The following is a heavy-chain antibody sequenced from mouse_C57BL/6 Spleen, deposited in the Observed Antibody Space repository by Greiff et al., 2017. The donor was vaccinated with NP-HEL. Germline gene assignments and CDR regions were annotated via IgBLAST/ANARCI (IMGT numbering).Heavy chain of an antibody. J-gene: IGHJ2*01. V-gene: IGHV1-69*01. CDR3: ARGVITTVVGDYFDY. Sequence: QVQLQQPGAELVMPGASVKLSCKASGYTFTSYWMHWVKQRPGQGLEWNGEIDPSDSYTNYNQKFKGKSTLTVDKSSSTAYMQLSSLTSEDSAVYYCARGVITTVVGDYFDYWGQGTTLTVSS. CDR2: IDPSDSYT. CDR1: GYTFTSYW. D-gene: IGHD1-1*01.